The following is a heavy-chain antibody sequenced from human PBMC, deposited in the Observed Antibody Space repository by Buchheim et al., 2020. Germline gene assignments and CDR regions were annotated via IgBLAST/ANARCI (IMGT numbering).Heavy chain of an antibody. CDR1: GGSISSYY. Sequence: QVQLQESGPGLVKPSETLSLTCTVSGGSISSYYWSWIRQPPGKGLEWIGYIYYSGSTNYNPSLKSRVTISVDTSKNQFSLKLSSVTAADTAVYYCARGGSSGGVDYYYGMDVWGQGTT. CDR2: IYYSGST. J-gene: IGHJ6*02. CDR3: ARGGSSGGVDYYYGMDV. D-gene: IGHD6-19*01. V-gene: IGHV4-59*01.